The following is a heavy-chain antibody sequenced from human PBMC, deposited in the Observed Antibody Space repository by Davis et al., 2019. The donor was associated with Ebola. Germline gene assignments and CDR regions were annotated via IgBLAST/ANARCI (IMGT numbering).Heavy chain of an antibody. J-gene: IGHJ4*02. CDR2: ISAYNGNT. Sequence: ASVKVSCKASGYTFTSYGISWVRQAPGQGLEWMGWISAYNGNTNYAQKFQGRVTITRDMSTSTAYMELSSLRSEDTAVYYCAATSIAARGGGYWGQGTLVTVSS. CDR1: GYTFTSYG. V-gene: IGHV1-18*01. CDR3: AATSIAARGGGY. D-gene: IGHD6-6*01.